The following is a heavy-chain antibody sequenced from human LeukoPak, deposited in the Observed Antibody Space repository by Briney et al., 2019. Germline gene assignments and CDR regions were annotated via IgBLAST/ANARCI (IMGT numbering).Heavy chain of an antibody. J-gene: IGHJ4*02. CDR3: TRELSYYDFWSGYSALFDY. Sequence: SVKVSCKASGGTFSSYAISWVRQAPGQGLEWMGGIIPIFGTANYAQKFQGRVTITADESTSTAYMKLSSLRSEDTAVYYCTRELSYYDFWSGYSALFDYWGQGTLVTVSS. CDR1: GGTFSSYA. D-gene: IGHD3-3*01. CDR2: IIPIFGTA. V-gene: IGHV1-69*01.